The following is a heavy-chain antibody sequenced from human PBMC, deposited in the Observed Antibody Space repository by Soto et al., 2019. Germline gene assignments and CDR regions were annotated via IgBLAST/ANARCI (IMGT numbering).Heavy chain of an antibody. CDR2: IYYSGST. V-gene: IGHV4-59*01. D-gene: IGHD3-10*01. J-gene: IGHJ1*01. CDR1: GDSISSYY. Sequence: SETLSLTCTVSGDSISSYYWSWIRQPPGKGLKWIGYIYYSGSTNYNPSLKSRVTISVDTSKNQFSLKLSPLTAADTALYYCARADQSNGTGSFGDWGQCTLVT. CDR3: ARADQSNGTGSFGD.